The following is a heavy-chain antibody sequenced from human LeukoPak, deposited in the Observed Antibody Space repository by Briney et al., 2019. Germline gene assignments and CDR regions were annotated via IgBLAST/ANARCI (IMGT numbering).Heavy chain of an antibody. V-gene: IGHV4-34*01. CDR2: INHSGST. CDR1: GGSFSGYY. D-gene: IGHD3-22*01. J-gene: IGHJ3*02. CDR3: ARGILDYYDSSGSYDAFDI. Sequence: SETLSLTCAVYGGSFSGYYWSWIRQPPGEGPEWIGEINHSGSTNYNPSLKSRVTISVDTSKNQFSLKLSSVTAADTAVYYCARGILDYYDSSGSYDAFDIWGQGTMVTVSS.